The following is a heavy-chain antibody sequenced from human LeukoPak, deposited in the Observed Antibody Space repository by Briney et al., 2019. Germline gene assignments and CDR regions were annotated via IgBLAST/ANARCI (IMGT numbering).Heavy chain of an antibody. V-gene: IGHV1-69*13. Sequence: RGASVKVSCTASGGTFSSYAISWVRQAPGQGLEWMGGIIPIFGTANYAQKFQGRVTITADESTSTAYMELSSLRSEDTAVYYCARDNHYYGSAYYFDYWGQGTLVTVSS. CDR1: GGTFSSYA. D-gene: IGHD3-10*01. J-gene: IGHJ4*02. CDR2: IIPIFGTA. CDR3: ARDNHYYGSAYYFDY.